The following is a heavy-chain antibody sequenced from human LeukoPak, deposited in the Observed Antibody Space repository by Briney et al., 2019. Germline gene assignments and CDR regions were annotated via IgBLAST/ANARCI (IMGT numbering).Heavy chain of an antibody. Sequence: GASVKVSCKASGGTFSSYAISWVRQAPGQGLEWMGGIIPIFGTANYAQKFQGRVTMTTDTSTSTAYMELRSLRSDDTAVYYCARVRSSSGWFATYYFDYWGQGTLVTVSS. D-gene: IGHD6-19*01. CDR2: IIPIFGTA. J-gene: IGHJ4*02. CDR3: ARVRSSSGWFATYYFDY. CDR1: GGTFSSYA. V-gene: IGHV1-69*05.